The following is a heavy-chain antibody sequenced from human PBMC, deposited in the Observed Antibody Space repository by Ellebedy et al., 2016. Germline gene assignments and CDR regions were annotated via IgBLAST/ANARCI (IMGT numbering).Heavy chain of an antibody. J-gene: IGHJ4*02. CDR3: AKGPMGTYYFDY. D-gene: IGHD7-27*01. CDR1: GFTFADYT. CDR2: ISWDGHST. Sequence: GGSLRLSCAASGFTFADYTMHWVRQAPGKGLEWVSLISWDGHSTYYADSVKGRFTISRYNSKNSLYLQMNSLRTEDTALYYCAKGPMGTYYFDYWGQGTLVTVSS. V-gene: IGHV3-43*01.